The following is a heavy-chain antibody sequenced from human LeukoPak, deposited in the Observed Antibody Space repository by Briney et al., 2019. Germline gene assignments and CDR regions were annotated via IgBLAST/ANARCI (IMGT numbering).Heavy chain of an antibody. V-gene: IGHV3-23*01. J-gene: IGHJ4*02. D-gene: IGHD2-8*01. CDR3: AKDHGALAPNGY. Sequence: PGGSLRLSCAASGFTFSSYAMSWVRQAPGKGLEWVSAISGSGGSTYYADSVKGRFTISRDNSKNTLYLKMNTLRVEDTAVYYCAKDHGALAPNGYWGQGTLVAVSS. CDR1: GFTFSSYA. CDR2: ISGSGGST.